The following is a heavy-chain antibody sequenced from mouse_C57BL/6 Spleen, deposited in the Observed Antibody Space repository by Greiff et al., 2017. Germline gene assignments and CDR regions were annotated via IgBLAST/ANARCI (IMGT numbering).Heavy chain of an antibody. Sequence: QVQLQQPGTELVKPGASVKLSCKASGYTFTSYWMHWVKQRPGQGLEWIGNINPSNGCTNYNEKFKSKATLTVDKSSSTAYMQLSSLTSEVSAVYNCARGNYYGSSPFAYWGQGTLVTVSA. V-gene: IGHV1-53*01. J-gene: IGHJ3*01. CDR3: ARGNYYGSSPFAY. CDR1: GYTFTSYW. CDR2: INPSNGCT. D-gene: IGHD1-1*01.